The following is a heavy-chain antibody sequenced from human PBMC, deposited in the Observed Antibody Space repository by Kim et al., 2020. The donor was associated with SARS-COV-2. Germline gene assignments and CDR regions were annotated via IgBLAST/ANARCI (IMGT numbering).Heavy chain of an antibody. D-gene: IGHD2-21*02. V-gene: IGHV1-18*01. J-gene: IGHJ4*02. Sequence: TNYDQKLQGRVTMPHATSTSTAYMELRSLRSDDTAVYYCARDLSGDSGDYWGQGTLVTVSS. CDR3: ARDLSGDSGDY. CDR2: T.